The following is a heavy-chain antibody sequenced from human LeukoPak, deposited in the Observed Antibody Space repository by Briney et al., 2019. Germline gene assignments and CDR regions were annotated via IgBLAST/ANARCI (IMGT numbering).Heavy chain of an antibody. D-gene: IGHD3-22*01. V-gene: IGHV3-33*08. Sequence: GGSLRLSCVDSGFTFTNAWMSWVRQAPGKGLEWVAVIWYDGSNKYYADSVKGRFTISRDNSKNTLYLQMNSLRAEDTAVYYCARGVGDSSGYYMNYFDYRGQGTLVTVSS. J-gene: IGHJ4*02. CDR1: GFTFTNAW. CDR2: IWYDGSNK. CDR3: ARGVGDSSGYYMNYFDY.